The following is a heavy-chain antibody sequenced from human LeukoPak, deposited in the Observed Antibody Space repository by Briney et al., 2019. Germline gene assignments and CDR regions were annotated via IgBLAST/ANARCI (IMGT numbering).Heavy chain of an antibody. Sequence: SETLSLTCTVSGGSISSSSYYWGWIRQPPGKGLEWIGSIYYSGSTYYNPSLKSRVTISVDTPKNQFSLKLSSVTAADTAVYYCARHDSGGWSYYFDYWGQGTLVTVSS. J-gene: IGHJ4*02. CDR3: ARHDSGGWSYYFDY. CDR2: IYYSGST. D-gene: IGHD6-19*01. V-gene: IGHV4-39*01. CDR1: GGSISSSSYY.